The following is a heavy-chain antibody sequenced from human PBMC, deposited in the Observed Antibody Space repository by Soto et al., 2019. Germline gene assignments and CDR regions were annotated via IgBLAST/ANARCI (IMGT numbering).Heavy chain of an antibody. CDR1: GYTFTSYC. J-gene: IGHJ5*02. CDR2: ISAYNCNT. Sequence: GASVKVSCKASGYTFTSYCISWVRQAPGQGLAWMGWISAYNCNTNYAQKLQGRVTMTTDTSTSTAYMELRSLRSDDTAVSYCARDVGMTTVTTGFDPWGQGTLVTVSS. V-gene: IGHV1-18*04. D-gene: IGHD4-17*01. CDR3: ARDVGMTTVTTGFDP.